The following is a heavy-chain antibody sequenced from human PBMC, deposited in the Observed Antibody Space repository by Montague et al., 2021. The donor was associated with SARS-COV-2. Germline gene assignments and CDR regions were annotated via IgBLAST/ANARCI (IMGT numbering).Heavy chain of an antibody. D-gene: IGHD4-11*01. V-gene: IGHV3-66*01. CDR2: IYSDVST. CDR1: GFTVSSNY. Sequence: SLRLSCAASGFTVSSNYMSWVRQAPGKGLEWVSVIYSDVSTYYADSVKGRFTISRDNSKNTLYLQMNSLRAEDTAGYYCARVVTYAFDVWGQGTMVTVSS. J-gene: IGHJ3*01. CDR3: ARVVTYAFDV.